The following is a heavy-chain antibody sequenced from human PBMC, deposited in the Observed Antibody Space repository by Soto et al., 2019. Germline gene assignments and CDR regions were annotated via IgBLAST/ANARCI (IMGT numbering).Heavy chain of an antibody. CDR2: IYYTGST. CDR1: GGSITSGPYY. CDR3: ARLFGDYVGWFDP. J-gene: IGHJ5*02. V-gene: IGHV4-31*03. D-gene: IGHD4-17*01. Sequence: SETLSLTCTVSGGSITSGPYYWSWIRQHPGKGLECIGYIYYTGSTYSNPSLESRITMSVDTSKNQFSLKLRSVTAADTAVYYCARLFGDYVGWFDPWGQGTLVTVSS.